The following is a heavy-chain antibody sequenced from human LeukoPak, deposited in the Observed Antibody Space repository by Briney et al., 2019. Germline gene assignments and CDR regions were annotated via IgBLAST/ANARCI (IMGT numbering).Heavy chain of an antibody. CDR3: ARVPRRFCSSGPCSPFWYFDL. CDR1: GLTLSTYW. V-gene: IGHV3-74*01. J-gene: IGHJ2*01. CDR2: IKSDGSST. Sequence: GGSLRLSCAASGLTLSTYWMHWVRQAPGKGLVWVSLIKSDGSSTSYADSVKGRFTISRDNAKNTLYLHMSSLRAEDTALYYCARVPRRFCSSGPCSPFWYFDLWGRGTLVTVSS. D-gene: IGHD2-2*01.